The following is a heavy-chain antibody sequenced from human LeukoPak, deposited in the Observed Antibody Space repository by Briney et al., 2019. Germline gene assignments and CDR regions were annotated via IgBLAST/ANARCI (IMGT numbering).Heavy chain of an antibody. D-gene: IGHD6-19*01. V-gene: IGHV3-23*01. Sequence: PGGSLRLSCAASGFTFSSYAVSWVRQAPGKGLEWVSIINGSGGHTYYADSVNGRFTISRDDSKNTLYLQMNSQKGEGTAVYYCAKDSYMAVTGRDYWGRGTLVTVSS. J-gene: IGHJ4*02. CDR2: INGSGGHT. CDR1: GFTFSSYA. CDR3: AKDSYMAVTGRDY.